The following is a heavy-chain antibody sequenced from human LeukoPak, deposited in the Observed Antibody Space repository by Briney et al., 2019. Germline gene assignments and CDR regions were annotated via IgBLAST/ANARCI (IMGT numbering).Heavy chain of an antibody. CDR3: AISSGGYSYGLDY. V-gene: IGHV4-38-2*01. CDR2: IYHSGST. CDR1: GYSISSGYY. J-gene: IGHJ4*02. D-gene: IGHD5-18*01. Sequence: SETLSLTCVVSGYSISSGYYWGWIRQPPGKGLEWIGSIYHSGSTYYNPSLKSRVTISVDTSKNQFSLKLSSVTAADTAVYYCAISSGGYSYGLDYWGQGTLVTVSS.